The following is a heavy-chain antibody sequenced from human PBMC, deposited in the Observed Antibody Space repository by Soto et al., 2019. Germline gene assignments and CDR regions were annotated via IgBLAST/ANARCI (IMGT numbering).Heavy chain of an antibody. D-gene: IGHD2-8*01. CDR2: SYYSGST. V-gene: IGHV4-59*01. J-gene: IGHJ4*02. CDR3: ARVYCTNGVCSLDY. Sequence: QVQLQESGPGLVKPSETLSLTCTVSGVSISSYYWSWIRQPPGKGLEWFGYSYYSGSTNYTPSLKSLVTIAVDTSKNQFSLKLSSVTAADTAVYYCARVYCTNGVCSLDYWGQGTLVTVSS. CDR1: GVSISSYY.